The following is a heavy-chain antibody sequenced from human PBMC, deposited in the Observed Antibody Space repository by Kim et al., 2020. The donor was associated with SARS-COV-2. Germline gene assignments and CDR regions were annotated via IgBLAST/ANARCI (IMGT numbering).Heavy chain of an antibody. J-gene: IGHJ1*01. V-gene: IGHV3-23*01. Sequence: YADSVKGRFTIARDDYKNTLYLQMNSLRAEDTAVYYCATDFWSGYYPLPHWGQGTLVTVSS. D-gene: IGHD3-3*01. CDR3: ATDFWSGYYPLPH.